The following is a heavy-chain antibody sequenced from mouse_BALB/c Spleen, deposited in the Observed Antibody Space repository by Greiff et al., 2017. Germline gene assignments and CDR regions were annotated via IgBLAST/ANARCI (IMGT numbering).Heavy chain of an antibody. CDR2: IWGDGST. J-gene: IGHJ1*01. Sequence: VQVVESGPGLVAPSQSLSITCTVSGFSLTGYGVNWVRQPPGKGLEWLGMIWGDGSTDYNSALKSRLSISKDNSKSQVFLKMNSLQTDDTARYYCARSGITTGYWYFDVWGAGTTVTVSS. CDR1: GFSLTGYG. D-gene: IGHD2-4*01. V-gene: IGHV2-6-7*01. CDR3: ARSGITTGYWYFDV.